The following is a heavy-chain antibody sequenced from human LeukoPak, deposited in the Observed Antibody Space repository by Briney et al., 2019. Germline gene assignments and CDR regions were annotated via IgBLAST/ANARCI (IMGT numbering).Heavy chain of an antibody. CDR2: IYYSGST. J-gene: IGHJ4*02. D-gene: IGHD3-16*01. CDR3: ARHGGMAYFDY. CDR1: GGSFSGYY. V-gene: IGHV4-59*08. Sequence: SETLSLTCAVYGGSFSGYYWSWIRQPPGKGLEWIGYIYYSGSTNYNPSLKSRVTISVDTSKNQFSLKLSSVTAADTAVYYCARHGGMAYFDYWGQGTLVTVSS.